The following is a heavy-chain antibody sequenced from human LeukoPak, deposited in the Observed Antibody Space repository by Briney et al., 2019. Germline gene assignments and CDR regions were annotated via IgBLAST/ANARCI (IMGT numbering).Heavy chain of an antibody. CDR1: SDSISTYD. CDR2: IFTSGGG. J-gene: IGHJ4*02. D-gene: IGHD6-19*01. Sequence: SETLSLTCSVSSDSISTYDGSWIRQPAGKGLEWLGQIFTSGGGTYKSYLKSGITRFVDKSKNQDSLKLISVTAADTAIYYCARHSPSGWYFFDFWGRGTLVTVSS. CDR3: ARHSPSGWYFFDF. V-gene: IGHV4-4*07.